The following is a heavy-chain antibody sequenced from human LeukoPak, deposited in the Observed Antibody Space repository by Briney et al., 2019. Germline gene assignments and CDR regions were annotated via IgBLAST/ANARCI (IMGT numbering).Heavy chain of an antibody. J-gene: IGHJ4*02. V-gene: IGHV4-31*03. Sequence: PSETLSLTCTVSGDSISSGGSHWSWIRQHPGKGLEWIGYIYYSGSTYYNPSLKSRVTISVDTSKNQFSLKLSSVTAADTAVYYCARLLLEYYFDYWGQGTLVTVSS. CDR1: GDSISSGGSH. CDR3: ARLLLEYYFDY. CDR2: IYYSGST. D-gene: IGHD2-21*01.